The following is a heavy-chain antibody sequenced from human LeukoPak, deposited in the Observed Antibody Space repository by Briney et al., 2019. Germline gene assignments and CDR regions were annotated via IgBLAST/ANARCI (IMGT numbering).Heavy chain of an antibody. CDR2: FDPEDAEK. CDR3: ARDLGWQQLVPLGWFDP. D-gene: IGHD6-13*01. CDR1: GYALSELS. V-gene: IGHV1-24*01. Sequence: ASVKVSCKVSGYALSELSMHWVRQAPGEGLEWMGGFDPEDAEKIYAQKFQGRVTMTEDTSTDTAYMELSSLRSDDTAVYYCARDLGWQQLVPLGWFDPWGQGTLVTVSS. J-gene: IGHJ5*02.